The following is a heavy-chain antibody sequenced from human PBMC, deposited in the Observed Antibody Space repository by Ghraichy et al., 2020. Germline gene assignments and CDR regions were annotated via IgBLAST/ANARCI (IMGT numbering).Heavy chain of an antibody. CDR3: ARSHILLVAAAGNYYYYGMDV. V-gene: IGHV1-18*01. CDR1: GYTFTSYG. J-gene: IGHJ6*02. CDR2: ISAYNGNT. D-gene: IGHD6-13*01. Sequence: ASVKVSCKASGYTFTSYGISWVRQAPGQGLEWMGWISAYNGNTNYAQKLQGRVTMTTDTSTSTAYMELRSLRSDDTAVYYCARSHILLVAAAGNYYYYGMDVWGQGTTVTVSS.